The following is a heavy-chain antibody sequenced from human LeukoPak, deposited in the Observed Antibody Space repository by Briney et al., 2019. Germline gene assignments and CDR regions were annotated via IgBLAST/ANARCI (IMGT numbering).Heavy chain of an antibody. V-gene: IGHV3-30*18. CDR3: AKDGSSYDILTGYFHH. D-gene: IGHD3-9*01. CDR2: ISYDGSNK. Sequence: PGGSLRLSCAASGFTFSGYGMHWVRQAPGKGLEWVAVISYDGSNKYYADSVKGRFTISRDNSKNTLYLQMNSLRAEDTAVYYCAKDGSSYDILTGYFHHWGQGTLVTVSS. J-gene: IGHJ1*01. CDR1: GFTFSGYG.